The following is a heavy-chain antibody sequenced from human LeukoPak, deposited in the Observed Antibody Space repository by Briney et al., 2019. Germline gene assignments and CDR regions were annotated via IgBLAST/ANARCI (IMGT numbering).Heavy chain of an antibody. CDR1: GYTFTSYG. V-gene: IGHV1-18*01. CDR3: ATDLSSAWLSNRY. J-gene: IGHJ4*02. D-gene: IGHD3-22*01. CDR2: ISAYNGNT. Sequence: ASVKVSCKASGYTFTSYGISWVRQAPGQGLEWMGWISAYNGNTNYAQKFQGRVTMTEDTSTDTAYMELSSLRSEDTAVYYCATDLSSAWLSNRYGGQGTLVTVSP.